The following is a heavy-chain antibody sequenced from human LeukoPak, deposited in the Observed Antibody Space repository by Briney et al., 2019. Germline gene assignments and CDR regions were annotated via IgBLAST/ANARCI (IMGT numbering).Heavy chain of an antibody. CDR2: IKKDGSEE. CDR3: ARSNPNRNALDL. J-gene: IGHJ3*01. Sequence: PGGSLRLSCAASGFTLSSYLMSWVRQAPGRGLEWVANIKKDGSEENYLDSVKGRFTVSRDNAKNSLYLQMNSLRGEDTAVYYCARSNPNRNALDLWGQGTMVTISS. D-gene: IGHD1-14*01. CDR1: GFTLSSYL. V-gene: IGHV3-7*01.